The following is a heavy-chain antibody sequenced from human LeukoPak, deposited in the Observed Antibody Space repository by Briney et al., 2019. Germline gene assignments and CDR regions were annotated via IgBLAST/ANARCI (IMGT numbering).Heavy chain of an antibody. CDR1: GFTFSSYW. J-gene: IGHJ5*02. CDR2: IKEDESKT. Sequence: GGSLRLSCAASGFTFSSYWMSWVRQAPGKGLEWVANIKEDESKTYYVDSVKGRFTISRDNAKKSLFLQMNSLRGEDTAVYYCARDASLYCAGDTCYWAFDRWGQGTLVTVS. CDR3: ARDASLYCAGDTCYWAFDR. V-gene: IGHV3-7*01. D-gene: IGHD2-21*02.